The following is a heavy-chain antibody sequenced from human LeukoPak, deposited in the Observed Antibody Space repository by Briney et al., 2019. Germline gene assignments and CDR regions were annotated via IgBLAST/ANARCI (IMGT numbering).Heavy chain of an antibody. V-gene: IGHV4-34*01. Sequence: SETLSLTCAVYGGSFSGYYWSWIRQPPGKGLEWIGEINHSGSTNYNPSLKSRVTISVDTSKSQFSLKLSSVTAADTAVYYCARVPRSFWSGYYSWGQGTLVTVSS. CDR2: INHSGST. D-gene: IGHD3-3*01. CDR3: ARVPRSFWSGYYS. CDR1: GGSFSGYY. J-gene: IGHJ4*02.